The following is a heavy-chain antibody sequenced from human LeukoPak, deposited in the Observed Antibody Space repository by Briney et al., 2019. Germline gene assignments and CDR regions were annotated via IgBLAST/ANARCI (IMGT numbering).Heavy chain of an antibody. Sequence: GGSLRLSCAASGFTFSSYAMSWVRQAPGKGLEWVSAISGSGGSTYYADSVKGRFTISRDNAKNSLYLQMNSLRAEDTAVYYCARDSSIAARFYDYGMDVWGQGTTVTVSS. J-gene: IGHJ6*02. CDR1: GFTFSSYA. D-gene: IGHD6-6*01. V-gene: IGHV3-23*01. CDR3: ARDSSIAARFYDYGMDV. CDR2: ISGSGGST.